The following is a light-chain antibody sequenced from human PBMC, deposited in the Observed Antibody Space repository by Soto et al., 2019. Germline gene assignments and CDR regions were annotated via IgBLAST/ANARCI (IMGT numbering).Light chain of an antibody. V-gene: IGLV1-47*01. Sequence: QSVLTQPPSASGTPGQRVTISCSGSSSNIGSYYVFWYQHFPGTAPKVLIYRNNQRPSGVPDRISGSKSGTSASLAISGLRSEDEAEYYCATWDGSLSGVIFGGGTQLTVL. CDR2: RNN. J-gene: IGLJ2*01. CDR1: SSNIGSYY. CDR3: ATWDGSLSGVI.